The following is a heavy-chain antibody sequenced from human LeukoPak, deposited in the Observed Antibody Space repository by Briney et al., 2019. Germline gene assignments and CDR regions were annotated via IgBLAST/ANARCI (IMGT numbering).Heavy chain of an antibody. J-gene: IGHJ6*02. CDR3: ARDLAAAGSFYYYYGMDV. Sequence: ASVKVSCTASGYTFTSYAMHWVRQAPGQRLEWMGWINAGNGNTKYSQKFQGRVTITRDTSASTAYMELSSLRSEDTAVYYCARDLAAAGSFYYYYGMDVWGQGTTVTVSS. CDR1: GYTFTSYA. CDR2: INAGNGNT. V-gene: IGHV1-3*01. D-gene: IGHD6-13*01.